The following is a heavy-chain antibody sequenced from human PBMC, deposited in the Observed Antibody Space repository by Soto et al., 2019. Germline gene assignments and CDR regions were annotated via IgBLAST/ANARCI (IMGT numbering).Heavy chain of an antibody. CDR3: ARVQDY. CDR2: INHSGST. Sequence: SETLSLTCAFYGGSFSGYYWSWIRQPPGKGLEWIGEINHSGSTNYNPSLKSRVTISIDRSKNQFSLKLSSVTAADTAVYYCARVQDYWGQGILVTVSS. J-gene: IGHJ4*02. D-gene: IGHD1-1*01. V-gene: IGHV4-34*01. CDR1: GGSFSGYY.